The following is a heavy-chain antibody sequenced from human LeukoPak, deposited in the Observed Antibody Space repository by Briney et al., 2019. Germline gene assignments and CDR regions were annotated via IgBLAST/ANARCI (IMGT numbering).Heavy chain of an antibody. J-gene: IGHJ4*02. CDR1: VSEDN. CDR3: AIASRDGVHPAMIRFDS. V-gene: IGHV3-11*04. D-gene: IGHD3-10*01. Sequence: GGSLRLSCVGSVSEDNVSWIRQAPGKGLEWVSYISLSGRTTAYADSMKGRFVVSRDSAKNSVFLQMNSLRAEDTALYYCAIASRDGVHPAMIRFDSWGQGTLVSVSS. CDR2: ISLSGRTT.